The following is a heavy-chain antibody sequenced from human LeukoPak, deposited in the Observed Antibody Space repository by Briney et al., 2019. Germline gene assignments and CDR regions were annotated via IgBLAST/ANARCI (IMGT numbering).Heavy chain of an antibody. CDR3: ATIGLP. J-gene: IGHJ5*02. CDR1: GFTFNNYW. V-gene: IGHV3-64*01. D-gene: IGHD1-26*01. Sequence: GVSLRLSCAASGFTFNNYWMSWVRQAPGKGLEYLSAISSDGDSTYYANSVKGRSTISRDNSKNTLYLHMGSLRAEDMAVYYCATIGLPWGQGTLVTVSS. CDR2: ISSDGDST.